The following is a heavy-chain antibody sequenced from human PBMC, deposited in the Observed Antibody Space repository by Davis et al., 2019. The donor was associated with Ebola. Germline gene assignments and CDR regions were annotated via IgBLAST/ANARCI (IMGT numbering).Heavy chain of an antibody. CDR1: GFTFSGSA. J-gene: IGHJ6*02. V-gene: IGHV3-66*01. Sequence: GGSLRPSCSAPGFTFSGSAMHWVRQAPGKGLEWASVIYSGGSTYYADSVKGRFTISRDNSKNTLYLQMNSLRAEDTAVYYCARDFGYYDSSGYYYWYYGMGVWGQGTTVTVSS. D-gene: IGHD3-22*01. CDR2: IYSGGST. CDR3: ARDFGYYDSSGYYYWYYGMGV.